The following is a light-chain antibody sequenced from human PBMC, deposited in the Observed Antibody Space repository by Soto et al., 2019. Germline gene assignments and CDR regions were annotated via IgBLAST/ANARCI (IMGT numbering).Light chain of an antibody. J-gene: IGKJ1*01. CDR2: KAS. Sequence: DIQMSQSPSTLSGSVGDRVTITCRASQTISSWLAWYQQKPGKAPKLLIYKASTLKSGVPSRFSGSGPGTEFTLTISSLQPDDFATYYCHHYNSYSEAFGQGTKVDIK. V-gene: IGKV1-5*03. CDR1: QTISSW. CDR3: HHYNSYSEA.